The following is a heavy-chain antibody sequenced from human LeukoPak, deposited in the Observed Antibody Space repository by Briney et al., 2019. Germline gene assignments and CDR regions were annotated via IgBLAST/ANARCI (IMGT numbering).Heavy chain of an antibody. J-gene: IGHJ4*02. CDR3: AKGSYDYVWGGYRLLFY. CDR2: ISGSGGST. V-gene: IGHV3-23*01. CDR1: GFTFSNYA. D-gene: IGHD3-16*02. Sequence: GGSLRLSCAASGFTFSNYAMSWVRQAPGKGLEWVSAISGSGGSTYYADSVKGRFTISRDNSKNTLYLQMNSLRAEDTAVYYCAKGSYDYVWGGYRLLFYWGQGTLVTVSS.